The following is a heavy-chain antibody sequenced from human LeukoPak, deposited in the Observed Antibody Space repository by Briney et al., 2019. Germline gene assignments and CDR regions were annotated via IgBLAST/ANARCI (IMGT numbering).Heavy chain of an antibody. CDR2: ISSSGSV. Sequence: SETLSLTCTVSRGSISGSIRSYYWSWLRQPPGKGLEWIGYISSSGSVNDNPSLRSRVTISVDTSKNQFFLNLSSVGAADTAVYYCARIPLGYSGAYYFDYWGQGTVVAFSP. V-gene: IGHV4-4*09. D-gene: IGHD5-12*01. J-gene: IGHJ4*02. CDR1: RGSISGSIRSYY. CDR3: ARIPLGYSGAYYFDY.